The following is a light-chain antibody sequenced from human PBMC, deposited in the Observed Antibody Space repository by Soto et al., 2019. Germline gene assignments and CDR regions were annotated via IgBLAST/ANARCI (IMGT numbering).Light chain of an antibody. CDR3: QLRVNSPPWT. CDR2: DSS. Sequence: EIVVTQSPATLSLSPGERATLSCGASQSVSSSLSWYQQKPGQAPRLLIYDSSNSATGISARFRGSGSATDFTLTIRRLEREDSGVYYCQLRVNSPPWTFGQGTKVEIK. V-gene: IGKV3-11*01. CDR1: QSVSSS. J-gene: IGKJ1*01.